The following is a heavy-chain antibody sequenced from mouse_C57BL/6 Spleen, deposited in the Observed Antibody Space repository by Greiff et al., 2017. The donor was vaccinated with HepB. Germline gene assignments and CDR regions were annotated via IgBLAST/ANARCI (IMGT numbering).Heavy chain of an antibody. CDR2: IYPGSGST. D-gene: IGHD1-1*01. CDR3: ASFHCYGSSRYYAMDY. Sequence: QVQLQQPGAELVKPGASVKMSCKASGYTFTSYWITWVKQRPGQGLEWIGDIYPGSGSTNYNEKFKSKATLTVDTSSSTAYMQLSSLTSEDSAVYYCASFHCYGSSRYYAMDYWGQGTSVTVSS. J-gene: IGHJ4*01. CDR1: GYTFTSYW. V-gene: IGHV1-55*01.